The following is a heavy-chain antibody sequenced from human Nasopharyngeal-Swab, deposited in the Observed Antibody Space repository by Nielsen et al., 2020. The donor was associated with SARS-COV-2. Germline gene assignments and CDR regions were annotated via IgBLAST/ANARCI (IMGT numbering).Heavy chain of an antibody. CDR2: ISAYNGNT. CDR3: ARRGSSSSPTNYYYYGMDV. V-gene: IGHV1-18*01. Sequence: ASVKVSCKASGYTFTSYGISWVRQAPGQGLEWMGWISAYNGNTNYAQKLQGRVTMTTDTSTSTAYMELRSLRSDDTAVYYCARRGSSSSPTNYYYYGMDVWGQRTTVTVSS. CDR1: GYTFTSYG. D-gene: IGHD6-6*01. J-gene: IGHJ6*02.